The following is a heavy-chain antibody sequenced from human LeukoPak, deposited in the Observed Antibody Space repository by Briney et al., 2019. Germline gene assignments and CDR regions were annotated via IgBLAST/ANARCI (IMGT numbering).Heavy chain of an antibody. D-gene: IGHD5-24*01. V-gene: IGHV1-2*02. CDR2: INPNSGGT. Sequence: ASVKVSCKASGYTFTGYYMHWVRQAPGQGLEWMGWINPNSGGTNYAQKFQGRVTMTRDTSISTAYTELSSLRSEDTAVYYCARAGEMATTNDYWGQGTLVTVSS. CDR3: ARAGEMATTNDY. J-gene: IGHJ4*02. CDR1: GYTFTGYY.